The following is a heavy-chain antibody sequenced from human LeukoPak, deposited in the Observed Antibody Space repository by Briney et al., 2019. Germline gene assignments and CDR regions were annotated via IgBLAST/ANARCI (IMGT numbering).Heavy chain of an antibody. CDR3: ARDRQLVRTNYFDY. Sequence: SVKVSCKASGGTFSSYAISWVRQAPGQGLEWMGGIIPIFGTANYAQKFQGRVTITADESTSTAYMELSSLRSEDAAVYYCARDRQLVRTNYFDYWGQGTLVTVSS. CDR2: IIPIFGTA. J-gene: IGHJ4*02. V-gene: IGHV1-69*13. CDR1: GGTFSSYA. D-gene: IGHD6-6*01.